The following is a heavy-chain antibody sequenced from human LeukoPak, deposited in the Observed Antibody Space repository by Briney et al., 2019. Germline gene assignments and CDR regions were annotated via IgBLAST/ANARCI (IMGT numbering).Heavy chain of an antibody. D-gene: IGHD3-10*01. CDR1: GFTFSSYS. CDR3: ARDLRMVRGVYPFDI. V-gene: IGHV3-21*01. CDR2: ISSTSSYI. Sequence: GGSLRLSCAASGFTFSSYSMNWVRQAPGKGLEWVSSISSTSSYIYYADSVKGRFTISRDNAKNSMYLQMNSLRAEDTAVYYCARDLRMVRGVYPFDIWGQGTMVTVSS. J-gene: IGHJ3*02.